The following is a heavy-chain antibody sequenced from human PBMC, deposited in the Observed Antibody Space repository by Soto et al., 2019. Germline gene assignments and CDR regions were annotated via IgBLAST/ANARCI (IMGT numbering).Heavy chain of an antibody. D-gene: IGHD6-19*01. CDR1: GFTFSSYA. Sequence: QVQLVESGGGVVQPGRSLRLSCAASGFTFSSYAMHWVRQAPGKGLEWVAVISYDGSNKYYADSVKGRFTISRDKSKNTLYLQMNSLRAEDTAVYYCTRLYSSGWNYFYYGMDVWGQWTTVTVSS. CDR2: ISYDGSNK. J-gene: IGHJ6*02. V-gene: IGHV3-30-3*01. CDR3: TRLYSSGWNYFYYGMDV.